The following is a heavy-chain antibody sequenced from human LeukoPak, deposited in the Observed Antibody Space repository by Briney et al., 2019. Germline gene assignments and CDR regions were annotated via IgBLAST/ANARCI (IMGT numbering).Heavy chain of an antibody. CDR1: GSLISNGYS. CDR2: LFNNGNT. V-gene: IGHV4-38-2*02. Sequence: PSETLSLTCTVSGSLISNGYSWGWVRQTPGKGLEWIGTLFNNGNTYYNPSLRSRVTISVDTSKKQFSLKLSSVTAADTAFYYCARYIVSYPHDAFDIWGQGTMVTVSS. D-gene: IGHD1-26*01. CDR3: ARYIVSYPHDAFDI. J-gene: IGHJ3*02.